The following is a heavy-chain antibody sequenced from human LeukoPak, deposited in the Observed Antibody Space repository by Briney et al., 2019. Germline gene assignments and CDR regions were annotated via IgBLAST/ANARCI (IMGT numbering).Heavy chain of an antibody. CDR1: GFTFSSYS. Sequence: GGSLRLSCAASGFTFSSYSMNWVRQAPGKGLEWVSSISSSSSYIYYADSVKGRFTISRDNAKNSLYLQMNSLRAEDTAVYYCARGRRGYSSPNSGFDYWGQGTLVTVSS. V-gene: IGHV3-21*01. D-gene: IGHD5-18*01. J-gene: IGHJ4*02. CDR2: ISSSSSYI. CDR3: ARGRRGYSSPNSGFDY.